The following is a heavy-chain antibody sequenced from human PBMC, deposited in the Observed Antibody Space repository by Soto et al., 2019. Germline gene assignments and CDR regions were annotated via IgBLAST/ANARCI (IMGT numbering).Heavy chain of an antibody. Sequence: PECPLRKSGSPGRSIPCSNRLCRVRQDKGKGLEWVANIKQDGSVDDYVDSLKGRFTISGENAKDSLYLQMNSLRAEDKPVYYCARDPSGWIELPMDVRGQGT. V-gene: IGHV3-7*03. D-gene: IGHD5-18*01. CDR3: ARDPSGWIELPMDV. J-gene: IGHJ6*02. CDR1: RSIPCSNR. CDR2: IKQDGSVD.